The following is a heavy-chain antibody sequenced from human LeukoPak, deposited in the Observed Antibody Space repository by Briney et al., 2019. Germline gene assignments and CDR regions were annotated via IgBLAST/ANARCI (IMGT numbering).Heavy chain of an antibody. D-gene: IGHD6-13*01. CDR2: MNPNSGNT. V-gene: IGHV1-8*01. CDR1: RYTFTSYD. CDR3: ARGTNIADLGY. Sequence: ASVKVSCKASRYTFTSYDINWVRPATAQGLEWMGWMNPNSGNTGYARKFQGRVTMTRNTSISTAYMELSSLRSEDTGVYYCARGTNIADLGYWGQGTLVTVSS. J-gene: IGHJ4*02.